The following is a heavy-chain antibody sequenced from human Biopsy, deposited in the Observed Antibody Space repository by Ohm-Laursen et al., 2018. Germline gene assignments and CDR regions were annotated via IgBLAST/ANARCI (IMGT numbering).Heavy chain of an antibody. V-gene: IGHV4-59*08. J-gene: IGHJ4*02. CDR1: GGSVRSHF. CDR3: ARLSTLFGVADFTDD. Sequence: TLSPTCTVSGGSVRSHFLTWIRQTPGKGLQWIGSIPNSGTTKSSPSLKSRVNISLHTSKNQLSLKLTSVTAADTAVYYCARLSTLFGVADFTDDWGQGTLVTVSS. D-gene: IGHD3-3*01. CDR2: IPNSGTT.